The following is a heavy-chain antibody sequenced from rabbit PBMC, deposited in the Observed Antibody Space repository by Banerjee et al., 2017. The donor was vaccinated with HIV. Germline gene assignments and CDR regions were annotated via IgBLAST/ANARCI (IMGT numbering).Heavy chain of an antibody. CDR2: IYGGSGSIS. CDR1: GFSFSSGYW. J-gene: IGHJ4*01. Sequence: QSLEESGGDLVKPGASLTLTCTASGFSFSSGYWICWVRQAPGKGLEWITCIYGGSGSISYYASWAKGRFTISKTSSTTVTLQMTSLTAADTATYFCVRETETYADYAGYGYYFNLWGPGTLVTVS. CDR3: VRETETYADYAGYGYYFNL. D-gene: IGHD6-1*01. V-gene: IGHV1S40*01.